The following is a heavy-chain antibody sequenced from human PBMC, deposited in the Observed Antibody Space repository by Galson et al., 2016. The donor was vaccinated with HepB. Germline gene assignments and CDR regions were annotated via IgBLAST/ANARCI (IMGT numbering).Heavy chain of an antibody. CDR3: VRGSGWLSDH. V-gene: IGHV3-7*03. D-gene: IGHD6-19*01. CDR1: GFTLSTYW. CDR2: IKQDGSEE. J-gene: IGHJ4*02. Sequence: SLRLSCAASGFTLSTYWMTWVRQAPGKGLEWVAIIKQDGSEEIYADSVRGRFTISGDNAKNLQFLQMNSLRGEDTAVYYCVRGSGWLSDHWGQGILVTVSS.